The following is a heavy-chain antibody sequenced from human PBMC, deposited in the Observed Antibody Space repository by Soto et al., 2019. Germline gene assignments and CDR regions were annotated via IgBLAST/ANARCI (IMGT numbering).Heavy chain of an antibody. CDR2: INPSGGST. V-gene: IGHV1-46*03. Sequence: QVQLVQSGAEVKKPGASVKVSCKASGYTFTNYYIHWVRQAPGQGLEWMGMINPSGGSTTYAQKFQGRVTMTRDTSTSTVFMELNSLRSEDTAVYYCSRDGWFSKASRYYMDVWRRGTTVTVSS. CDR1: GYTFTNYY. J-gene: IGHJ6*03. CDR3: SRDGWFSKASRYYMDV. D-gene: IGHD6-19*01.